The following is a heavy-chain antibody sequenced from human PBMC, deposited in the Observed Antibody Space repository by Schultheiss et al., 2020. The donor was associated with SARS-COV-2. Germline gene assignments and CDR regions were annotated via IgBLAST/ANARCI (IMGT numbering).Heavy chain of an antibody. CDR1: GLTFSNYG. J-gene: IGHJ6*02. Sequence: GGSLRLSCAASGLTFSNYGMHWVRQAPGKGLEWVAVISYDGSNKYYADSVKGRFTISRDNSKNTLYLQMNSLRPEDTALYYCAKVLPIRYCSGGSCYSSLTDYYGMDVWGQGTTVTVSS. V-gene: IGHV3-30*18. D-gene: IGHD2-15*01. CDR2: ISYDGSNK. CDR3: AKVLPIRYCSGGSCYSSLTDYYGMDV.